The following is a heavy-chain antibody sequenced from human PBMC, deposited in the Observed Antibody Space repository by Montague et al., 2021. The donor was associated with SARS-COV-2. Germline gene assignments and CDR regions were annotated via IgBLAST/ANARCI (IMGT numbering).Heavy chain of an antibody. J-gene: IGHJ2*01. Sequence: SETLSLTCTVSGGSISSSSYYWGWIRQPPGKGPEWIGSIYYSGTTFYNPSLRSRVTMSVDTSKNQFSLRLSSVTAADTAVYYCAREGVVDCYFDFWGRGTLVTVSS. CDR3: AREGVVDCYFDF. D-gene: IGHD2-15*01. CDR1: GGSISSSSYY. V-gene: IGHV4-39*02. CDR2: IYYSGTT.